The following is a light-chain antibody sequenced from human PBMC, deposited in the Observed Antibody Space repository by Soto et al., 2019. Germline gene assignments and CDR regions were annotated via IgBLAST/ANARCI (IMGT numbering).Light chain of an antibody. J-gene: IGKJ4*01. CDR2: SAS. CDR3: QQASSFPLT. Sequence: IQMIQSPSSVSASVGDRVTITCRASQPISSWLAWYQQKPGQPPNLLIYSASTLRSGVPSRFSGSESGTLFTLTINTLQPEDFATYYCQQASSFPLTFGGGTKVEV. V-gene: IGKV1-12*01. CDR1: QPISSW.